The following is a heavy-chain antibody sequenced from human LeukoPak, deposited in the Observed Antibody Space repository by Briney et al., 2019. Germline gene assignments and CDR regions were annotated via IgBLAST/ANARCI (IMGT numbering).Heavy chain of an antibody. CDR3: ARSFGEIKRSSGRFGVGY. V-gene: IGHV1-2*02. D-gene: IGHD3-10*01. CDR2: INPNSGVA. J-gene: IGHJ4*01. CDR1: GYTFIYYY. Sequence: ASVKVSCKASGYTFIYYYINWVRQAPGEGLEWMGWINPNSGVASYAPNFEGRVTMTRDSSISTAYLEVSSLRSDVTAFYYCARSFGEIKRSSGRFGVGYWGPGTLVTVSS.